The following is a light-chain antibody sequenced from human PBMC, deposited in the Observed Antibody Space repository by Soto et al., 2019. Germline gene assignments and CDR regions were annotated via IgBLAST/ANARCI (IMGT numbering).Light chain of an antibody. CDR2: GAS. CDR3: HHYDSSPPYT. Sequence: EIVLTQSPGTLSLSPGERAILSCRASQSVGSRYLAWYQQTPGRAPRLLIYGASSRAPGIPDRFSGSGSGTDFALTISRLEPEDFAMYYCHHYDSSPPYTFGQGTKLEI. CDR1: QSVGSRY. J-gene: IGKJ2*01. V-gene: IGKV3-20*01.